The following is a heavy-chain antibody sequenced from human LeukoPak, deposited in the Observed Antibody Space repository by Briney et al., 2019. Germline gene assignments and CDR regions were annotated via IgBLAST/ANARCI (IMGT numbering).Heavy chain of an antibody. D-gene: IGHD6-19*01. V-gene: IGHV4-30-4*07. CDR1: GGSISRSGYS. CDR2: IYYTGST. CDR3: ARADSGYSSGWYGVAFDY. Sequence: SETLSLTCAVSGGSISRSGYSWSWIRQPPGKGLDWIAYIYYTGSTYYNPSLKSRVTISVDTSKNQFSLKLSSVTAADTAVYYCARADSGYSSGWYGVAFDYWGQGTLVTVSS. J-gene: IGHJ4*02.